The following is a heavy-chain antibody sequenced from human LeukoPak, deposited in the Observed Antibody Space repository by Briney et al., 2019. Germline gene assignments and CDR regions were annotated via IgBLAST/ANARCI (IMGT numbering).Heavy chain of an antibody. CDR1: GYXXTXYY. CDR2: INPSGGST. Sequence: ASVKVSCKASGYXXTXYYMXXXXXXXGXXXXXMGIINPSGGSTSYAQKFQGRVTMTRDTSTSTVYMELSSLRSEDTAVYYCARVAAAAGTFDPWGQGTLVTVSS. D-gene: IGHD6-13*01. V-gene: IGHV1-46*01. J-gene: IGHJ5*02. CDR3: ARVAAAAGTFDP.